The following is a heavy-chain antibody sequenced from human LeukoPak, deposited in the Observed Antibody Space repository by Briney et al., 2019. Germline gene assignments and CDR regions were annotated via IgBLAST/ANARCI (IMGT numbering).Heavy chain of an antibody. D-gene: IGHD3-10*01. J-gene: IGHJ4*02. Sequence: PSQTLSLTCAVSGGSISSGGYSWSWIRQPPGKGLEWIGEVNHSGITIYNPSLKSRVTISVDTPKNQFSLKVTFVTAADTAVYYCARPAVRGVMGRYFDSWGQGTLVTVSS. CDR3: ARPAVRGVMGRYFDS. CDR2: VNHSGIT. CDR1: GGSISSGGYS. V-gene: IGHV4-30-2*01.